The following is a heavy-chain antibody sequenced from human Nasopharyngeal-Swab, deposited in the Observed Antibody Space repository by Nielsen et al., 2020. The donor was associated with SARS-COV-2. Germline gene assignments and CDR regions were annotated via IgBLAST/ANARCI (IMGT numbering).Heavy chain of an antibody. CDR1: GGSISSNPYY. D-gene: IGHD5-12*01. CDR3: ASRGYSGYDFDY. CDR2: IYYSGST. J-gene: IGHJ4*02. V-gene: IGHV4-39*02. Sequence: SETLSLTCTVSGGSISSNPYYWGWIRQPPGKGLEWIGTIYYSGSTYYSPSLKSRVTISVDTSMNHFSLRLSSVTAADTAVYYCASRGYSGYDFDYWGQGTLVTVSS.